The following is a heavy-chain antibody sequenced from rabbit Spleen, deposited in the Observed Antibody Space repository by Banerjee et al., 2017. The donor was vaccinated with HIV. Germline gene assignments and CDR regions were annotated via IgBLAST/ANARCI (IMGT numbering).Heavy chain of an antibody. Sequence: QEQLVESGGGLVQPEGSLTLTCKASGFSFGDRDVMCWVRQAPGKGLEWIACINAITGKAVYASWAKGRFTFSKTSSTTVTLQMTSLTAADTTTYFCARETSSGWGVVLYYFSLWGPGTLVTVS. CDR1: GFSFGDRDV. D-gene: IGHD4-1*01. CDR3: ARETSSGWGVVLYYFSL. J-gene: IGHJ4*01. V-gene: IGHV1S45*01. CDR2: INAITGKA.